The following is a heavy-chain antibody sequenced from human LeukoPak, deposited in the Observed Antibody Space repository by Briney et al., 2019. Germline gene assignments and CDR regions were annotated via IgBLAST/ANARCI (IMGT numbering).Heavy chain of an antibody. Sequence: SETLSLTCTVSGGSISSYDWSWIRQPPGKGPEWIGYIYYSGSTNYNPSLKSRVTISVDTSKNQFSLKLSSVTAADTAVYYCARGFGELGFDYWGQGTLVTVSS. CDR3: ARGFGELGFDY. J-gene: IGHJ4*02. CDR1: GGSISSYD. V-gene: IGHV4-59*01. CDR2: IYYSGST. D-gene: IGHD3-10*01.